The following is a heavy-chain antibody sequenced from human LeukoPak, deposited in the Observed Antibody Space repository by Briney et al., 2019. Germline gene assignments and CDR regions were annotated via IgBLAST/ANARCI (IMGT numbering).Heavy chain of an antibody. V-gene: IGHV3-48*04. D-gene: IGHD3-22*01. CDR2: ISSSGSTI. CDR3: ARMDSSGYFDY. Sequence: PGGSLRLSCAASGFTFSDYSMNWVRQAPGKGLEWVSYISSSGSTIYYADSVKGRFTISRDNAKNSLYLQMNSLRAEDTAVYYCARMDSSGYFDYWGQGTLVTVSS. CDR1: GFTFSDYS. J-gene: IGHJ4*02.